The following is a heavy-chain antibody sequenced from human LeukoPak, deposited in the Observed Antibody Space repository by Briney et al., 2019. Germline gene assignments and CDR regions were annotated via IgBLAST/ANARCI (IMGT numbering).Heavy chain of an antibody. Sequence: SETLSLTCTVSGGSISSSSYYWGWIRQPPGKGLEWIGSIYYSGSTYYNPSLKSRVTISVDASKNQFSLKLSSVTAADTAVYYCARVKVVVAATKYYFDYWGQGTLVTVSS. CDR3: ARVKVVVAATKYYFDY. J-gene: IGHJ4*02. D-gene: IGHD2-15*01. CDR1: GGSISSSSYY. V-gene: IGHV4-39*07. CDR2: IYYSGST.